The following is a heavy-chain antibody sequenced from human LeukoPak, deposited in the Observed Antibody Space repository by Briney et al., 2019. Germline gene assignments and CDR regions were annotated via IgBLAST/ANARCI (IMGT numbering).Heavy chain of an antibody. Sequence: SETLSLTCVISGYSISAGYFWGWIRQSPVKGLEWIGSVHHTGSDYYNPSLKSRVTISIDTSKNHFSLNLTSVTAADTAVFFCARVIVAATHVPDAFDLWGQGILVTVSS. CDR1: GYSISAGYF. V-gene: IGHV4-38-2*01. J-gene: IGHJ3*01. CDR2: VHHTGSD. CDR3: ARVIVAATHVPDAFDL. D-gene: IGHD5-12*01.